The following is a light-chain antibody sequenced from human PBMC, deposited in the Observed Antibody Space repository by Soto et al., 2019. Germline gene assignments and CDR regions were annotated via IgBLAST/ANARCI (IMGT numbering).Light chain of an antibody. Sequence: DIVMTQSPLSLPVTPGEPASISCRSSQSLLHSNGYNCLDWYRQKAGQSPQLLIHLGSSRASGVPDRLSGSGSGTDFTLEISRVEGEDVGVYYCMQALQSPVTFGGGTKVEIK. CDR3: MQALQSPVT. CDR1: QSLLHSNGYNC. V-gene: IGKV2-28*01. CDR2: LGS. J-gene: IGKJ4*01.